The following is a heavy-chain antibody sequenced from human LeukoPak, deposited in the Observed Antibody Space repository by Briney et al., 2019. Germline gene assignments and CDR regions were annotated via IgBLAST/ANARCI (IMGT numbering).Heavy chain of an antibody. Sequence: PGGSLRLSCAASGFTFISYWMHWVRQAPGKGLVWVSRINSDGSNTKYADSVKGRFTISRDNAKNTLYLLMNSLRAEDTAVYYCATGGGWWSPDYWGQGTLVTVSS. D-gene: IGHD2-15*01. CDR3: ATGGGWWSPDY. V-gene: IGHV3-74*01. CDR1: GFTFISYW. J-gene: IGHJ4*02. CDR2: INSDGSNT.